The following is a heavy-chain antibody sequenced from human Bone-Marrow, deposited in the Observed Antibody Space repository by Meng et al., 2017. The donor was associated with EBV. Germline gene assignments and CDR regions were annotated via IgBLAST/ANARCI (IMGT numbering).Heavy chain of an antibody. J-gene: IGHJ4*02. V-gene: IGHV3-11*01. Sequence: QGQLVGSGGGLVKPGGSLRLSCAASGFTLSDYYMSWIRQAPGKGLEWVSHISNSGSIIYYAASVKGRFTISRDNAKNSLYLQMSSLRAEDTAVYYRASYHGSGSSIDYWGQGTLVTVSS. CDR3: ASYHGSGSSIDY. CDR1: GFTLSDYY. CDR2: ISNSGSII. D-gene: IGHD3-10*01.